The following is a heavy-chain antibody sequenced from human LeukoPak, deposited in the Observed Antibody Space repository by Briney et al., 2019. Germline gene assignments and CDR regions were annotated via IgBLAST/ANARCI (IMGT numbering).Heavy chain of an antibody. Sequence: QSGGSLRLSCAASGFIFSNYMMHWVRQAPGKGLVWVSRIKSDGITITYADSVKGRFTISRDNAKNTLYLQMNSLRAEDTAVYYCLRDLNWSLDQWGQGTLVTVSS. CDR3: LRDLNWSLDQ. V-gene: IGHV3-74*01. CDR1: GFIFSNYM. J-gene: IGHJ4*02. D-gene: IGHD1-20*01. CDR2: IKSDGITI.